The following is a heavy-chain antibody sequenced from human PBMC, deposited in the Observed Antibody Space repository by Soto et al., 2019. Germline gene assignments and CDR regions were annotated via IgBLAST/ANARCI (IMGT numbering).Heavy chain of an antibody. J-gene: IGHJ5*02. D-gene: IGHD6-19*01. CDR2: IYYSGST. V-gene: IGHV4-59*01. Sequence: PSDTLSLTCTVSGCSISIYYWSWIRHPPGKGLEWIGYIYYSGSTNYNPSLKSRVTISVDTSKNQFSLKLSSVTAADTAVYYCARVLAVTDNWFDPWGQGTLVTVPS. CDR1: GCSISIYY. CDR3: ARVLAVTDNWFDP.